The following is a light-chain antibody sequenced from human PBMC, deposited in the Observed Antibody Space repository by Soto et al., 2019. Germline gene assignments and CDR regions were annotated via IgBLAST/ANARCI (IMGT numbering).Light chain of an antibody. CDR3: SSYTSSRPFDDVV. CDR1: SSDVGSYNR. J-gene: IGLJ2*01. Sequence: QSALTQPPSVSGSPGQSVTISCTGTSSDVGSYNRVSWYQQPPGTAPKLMIYEVSNRPSGVPDRFSGSKSGNTASLTISGLQAEDEADYYCSSYTSSRPFDDVVFGGGTKVTVL. CDR2: EVS. V-gene: IGLV2-18*02.